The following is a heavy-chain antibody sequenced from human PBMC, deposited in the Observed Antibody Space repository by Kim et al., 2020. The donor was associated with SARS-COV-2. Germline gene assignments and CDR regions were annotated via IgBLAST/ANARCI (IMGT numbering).Heavy chain of an antibody. CDR1: GGSISSSNYY. CDR3: ARQRGVLRYFDWWAEGWFDP. Sequence: SETLSLTCTVSGGSISSSNYYWGWIRQPPGKGLEWIGSISYSGSTNYNPSLKSRVTISVDTSKNHFSLKLSSVTAADTALYYCARQRGVLRYFDWWAEGWFDPWGQGTLVTVSS. J-gene: IGHJ5*02. V-gene: IGHV4-39*01. D-gene: IGHD3-9*01. CDR2: ISYSGST.